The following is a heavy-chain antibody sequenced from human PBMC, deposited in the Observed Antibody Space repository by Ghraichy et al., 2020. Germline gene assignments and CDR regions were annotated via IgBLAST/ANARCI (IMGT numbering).Heavy chain of an antibody. Sequence: GGSLRLSCAASGFTFSSYGIHWIRQAPGKGLEWVAVISYDGSNKYYADSVKGRFTISRDNSKNTLYLQMNSLRAEDTAVYYCAKAHSSGWYYFDYWGQGTLVTVSS. CDR2: ISYDGSNK. CDR1: GFTFSSYG. V-gene: IGHV3-30*18. J-gene: IGHJ4*02. CDR3: AKAHSSGWYYFDY. D-gene: IGHD6-19*01.